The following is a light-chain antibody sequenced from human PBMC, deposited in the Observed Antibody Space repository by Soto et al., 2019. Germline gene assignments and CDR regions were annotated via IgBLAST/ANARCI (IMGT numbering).Light chain of an antibody. CDR3: QKSYSTPPK. CDR2: AAS. V-gene: IGKV1-39*01. CDR1: QNINNY. Sequence: DIQITHSPSSLSASVVDRVTITFQASQNINNYLNWYQQKPGRAPKLLIYAASSLQSGVPSRFSGSGSGTDFTLTISSLQPEDFATYYCQKSYSTPPKFGQGTKVDIK. J-gene: IGKJ1*01.